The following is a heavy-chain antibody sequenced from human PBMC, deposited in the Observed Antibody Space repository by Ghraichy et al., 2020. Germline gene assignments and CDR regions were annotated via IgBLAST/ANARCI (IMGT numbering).Heavy chain of an antibody. J-gene: IGHJ6*02. V-gene: IGHV4-34*01. CDR2: INHGGST. CDR3: ARGDRRVVVVSTRYYYLMDV. CDR1: GGSFTNYY. Sequence: LETLSLTCTVYGGSFTNYYWTWIRQPPGKGLESIGEINHGGSTKYNPSLKSRITISLDTSKNQFSLKVRSVTAADTAMYYCARGDRRVVVVSTRYYYLMDVWGQGTTVTVSS. D-gene: IGHD2-15*01.